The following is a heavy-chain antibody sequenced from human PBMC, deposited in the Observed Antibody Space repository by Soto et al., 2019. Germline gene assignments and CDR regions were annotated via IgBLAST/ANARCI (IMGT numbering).Heavy chain of an antibody. CDR1: GGSISSSNW. CDR2: IYHSGST. CDR3: ASARLYCSGGSCYRYFDY. J-gene: IGHJ4*02. Sequence: QVQLQESGPGLVKPSGTLSLTCAVSGGSISSSNWWSWVRQPPGKGLEWIGEIYHSGSTNYNPSLKSRVTISVDKSKNQFSLKLSSVTAADTAVYYCASARLYCSGGSCYRYFDYWGQGTLVTVSS. V-gene: IGHV4-4*02. D-gene: IGHD2-15*01.